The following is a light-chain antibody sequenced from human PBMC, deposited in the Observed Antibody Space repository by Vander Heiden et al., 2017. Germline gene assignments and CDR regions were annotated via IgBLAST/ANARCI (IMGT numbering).Light chain of an antibody. CDR3: QQYDNWWT. V-gene: IGKV3-15*01. Sequence: EIVMTKSPATLSVSPGERATLSCRASQSVSSNLAWYQQKPGQAPSLLIYGASTRATGIPARFSGSGSGTEFTLTISSLQSEDFAVYYCQQYDNWWTFGQGTKVEVK. J-gene: IGKJ1*01. CDR2: GAS. CDR1: QSVSSN.